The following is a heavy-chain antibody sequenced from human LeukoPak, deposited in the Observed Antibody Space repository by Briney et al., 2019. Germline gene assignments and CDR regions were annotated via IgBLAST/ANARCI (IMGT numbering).Heavy chain of an antibody. V-gene: IGHV3-30*02. J-gene: IGHJ4*02. D-gene: IGHD1-14*01. CDR3: VKDNPLDY. CDR1: GFTFSNYG. Sequence: GGSLRLSCGASGFTFSNYGMLWVRQAPGKGLGWVAFIRYDGNNKLYADSMKGRFTISRDNFKNTLYLHINSLRAEDTAVYYCVKDNPLDYWGQGTLVIVSS. CDR2: IRYDGNNK.